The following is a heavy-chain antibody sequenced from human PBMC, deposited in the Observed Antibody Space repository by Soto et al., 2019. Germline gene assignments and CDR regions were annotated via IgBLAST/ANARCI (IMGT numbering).Heavy chain of an antibody. CDR3: AREVRGGFTGIFDQ. CDR2: IYTDGTT. J-gene: IGHJ4*01. V-gene: IGHV4-4*07. Sequence: QVQVQGSGPGQVKPSETLSLTYTVSGDSISDYFYWSWIRQPAGKGVEWIGRIYTDGTTKYNPSLKSRVTLSLDKSKNQFSLRLSSVTAADTAVYYFAREVRGGFTGIFDQWGRGSRVTVSS. CDR1: GDSISDYFY. D-gene: IGHD2-15*01.